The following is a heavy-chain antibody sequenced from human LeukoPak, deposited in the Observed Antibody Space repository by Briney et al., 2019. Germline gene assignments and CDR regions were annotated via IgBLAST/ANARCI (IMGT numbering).Heavy chain of an antibody. Sequence: PGGSLRLSCAASGFTFSSYWMSWVRQAPGKGLEWVANINQDASETKYVDSLKGRFTISRDNTKNSVYLQMNSLRAEDTAVYYCTRPSIATTGPYWYFDLWGRGTLVTVSS. D-gene: IGHD6-13*01. CDR3: TRPSIATTGPYWYFDL. CDR2: INQDASET. CDR1: GFTFSSYW. J-gene: IGHJ2*01. V-gene: IGHV3-7*01.